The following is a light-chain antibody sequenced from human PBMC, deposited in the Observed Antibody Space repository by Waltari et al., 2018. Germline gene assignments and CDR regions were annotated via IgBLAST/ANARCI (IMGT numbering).Light chain of an antibody. CDR3: QQSYSTPR. J-gene: IGKJ4*01. CDR1: QSISSY. V-gene: IGKV1-39*01. CDR2: AAS. Sequence: DIQMTQSPSSLSASVGDRVTITCRASQSISSYLNWYQQKPGKAPKLLIYAASSLRSGVPSRFSGSGSGTEFTLTISSLQPEDFATYYCQQSYSTPRFGGGTKVEIK.